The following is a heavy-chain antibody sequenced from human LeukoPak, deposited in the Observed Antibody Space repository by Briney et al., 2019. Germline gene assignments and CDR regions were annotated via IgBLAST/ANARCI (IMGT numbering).Heavy chain of an antibody. V-gene: IGHV4-61*02. CDR1: GGSISSGSYY. D-gene: IGHD3-3*01. CDR2: IYTSGST. Sequence: SETLSLTCTVSGGSISSGSYYWSWIRQPAGKGLEWIGRIYTSGSTNYNPSLKSRVTISVDTSKNQFSLKLSSVTAADTAVYYCARVAIFGVVTNYGMDVWGQGTTVTVSS. CDR3: ARVAIFGVVTNYGMDV. J-gene: IGHJ6*02.